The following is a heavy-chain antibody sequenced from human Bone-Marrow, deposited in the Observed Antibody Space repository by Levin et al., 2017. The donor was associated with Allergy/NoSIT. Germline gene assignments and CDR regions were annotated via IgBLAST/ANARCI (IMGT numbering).Heavy chain of an antibody. CDR1: GGSFSGYY. CDR3: AREGEMATILTILRETNWYFDL. D-gene: IGHD5-24*01. Sequence: SETLSLTCAVYGGSFSGYYWSWIRQPPGKGLEWIGEINHSGSTNYNPSLKSRVTISVDTSKNQFSLKLSSVTAADTAVYYCAREGEMATILTILRETNWYFDLWGRGTLVTVSS. V-gene: IGHV4-34*01. CDR2: INHSGST. J-gene: IGHJ2*01.